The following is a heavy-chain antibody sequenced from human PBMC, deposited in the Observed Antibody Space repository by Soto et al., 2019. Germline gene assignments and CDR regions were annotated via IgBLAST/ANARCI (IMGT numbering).Heavy chain of an antibody. Sequence: QVQLVESGGGVVQPGRSLRLSCAASGFTFSSYAMHWVRQAPGKGLEWVAVISYDGSNQCYADSVKGRFTISRDNSKNPLYLQMNSLRAEDTAVYYCARDWSRWDYWGQGTLVTVSS. J-gene: IGHJ4*02. CDR2: ISYDGSNQ. D-gene: IGHD2-15*01. CDR3: ARDWSRWDY. CDR1: GFTFSSYA. V-gene: IGHV3-30-3*01.